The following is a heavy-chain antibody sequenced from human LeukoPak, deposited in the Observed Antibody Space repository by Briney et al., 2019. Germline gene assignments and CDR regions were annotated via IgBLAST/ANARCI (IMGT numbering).Heavy chain of an antibody. V-gene: IGHV4-39*01. CDR3: ARRSSSGQLAFDY. J-gene: IGHJ4*02. Sequence: PSETLSLTCTVSGGSISSSSYYWGWIRQPPGKGLEWIGSIYYSGSTYYNPSLKSRVTISVDTSKNQFSLKLSSVTAADTAVYYCARRSSSGQLAFDYWGQGTLVTVSS. D-gene: IGHD3-22*01. CDR2: IYYSGST. CDR1: GGSISSSSYY.